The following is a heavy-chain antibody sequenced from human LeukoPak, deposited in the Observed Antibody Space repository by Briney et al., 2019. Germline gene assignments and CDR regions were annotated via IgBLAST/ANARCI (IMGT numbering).Heavy chain of an antibody. CDR3: ARNNFDWLSNYGMDV. CDR2: IYYSGHT. V-gene: IGHV4-59*01. J-gene: IGHJ6*02. D-gene: IGHD3-9*01. CDR1: GGSISSYY. Sequence: SETLSLTCTVSGGSISSYYWSWIRQPPGKGLEWIAYIYYSGHTNYNPSLKSRVTISVDTSKNQFSLKLSSVTAADTAVYYCARNNFDWLSNYGMDVWGQGTTVTVSS.